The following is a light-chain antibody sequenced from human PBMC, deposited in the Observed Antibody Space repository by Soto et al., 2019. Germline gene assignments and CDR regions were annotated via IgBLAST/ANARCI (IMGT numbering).Light chain of an antibody. CDR3: QQYMSYS. Sequence: EVVLTQSPVTLSLSPGERATLSCRASQSFRGLLAWYQQKPGRAPRLLIYGASTRATAIPARFSGSGSGTDFTLTISSLQSEDFAVYYCQQYMSYSFGQGTKVDIK. J-gene: IGKJ1*01. CDR1: QSFRGL. CDR2: GAS. V-gene: IGKV3-15*01.